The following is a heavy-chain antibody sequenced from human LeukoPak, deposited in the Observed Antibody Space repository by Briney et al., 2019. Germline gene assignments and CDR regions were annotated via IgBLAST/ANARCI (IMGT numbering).Heavy chain of an antibody. CDR2: ISAYNGNT. D-gene: IGHD2-2*01. CDR1: GYTLTSYG. V-gene: IGHV1-18*01. Sequence: GASVKVSCKASGYTLTSYGISWVRQAPGRGLEWMGWISAYNGNTNYAQKLQGRVTMTTDTSTSTAYMELRSLRSDDTAVYYCAREGGCSSTSCYARSGMDVWGKGTTVTVSS. J-gene: IGHJ6*03. CDR3: AREGGCSSTSCYARSGMDV.